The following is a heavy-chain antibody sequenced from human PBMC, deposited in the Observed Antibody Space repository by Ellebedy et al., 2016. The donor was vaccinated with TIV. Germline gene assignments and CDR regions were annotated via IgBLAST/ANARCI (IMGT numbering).Heavy chain of an antibody. V-gene: IGHV4-34*01. J-gene: IGHJ5*02. CDR3: ARGRKGYYGSGSRFDP. CDR1: GGSFSGYY. D-gene: IGHD3-10*01. CDR2: INHSGST. Sequence: MPSETLSLTCAVYGGSFSGYYWSWIRQPPGKGLEWIGEINHSGSTNYNPSLKSRVTVSVDTSKNQFSLKLSSVTAADTAVYYCARGRKGYYGSGSRFDPWGQGTLVTVSS.